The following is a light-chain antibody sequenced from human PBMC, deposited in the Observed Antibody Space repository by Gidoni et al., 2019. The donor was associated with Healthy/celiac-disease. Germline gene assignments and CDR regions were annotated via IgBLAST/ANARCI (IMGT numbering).Light chain of an antibody. CDR1: QSISNY. CDR2: AAS. Sequence: DIQMTQSPSSLSASVGDRVTITCRATQSISNYLNWYQQKPGKAPKLLIYAASSLQSGVPSRFSGSGSGTDFSLTISSLRPEDFATYYCQQSYITWTFGQGTKVEIK. V-gene: IGKV1-39*01. CDR3: QQSYITWT. J-gene: IGKJ1*01.